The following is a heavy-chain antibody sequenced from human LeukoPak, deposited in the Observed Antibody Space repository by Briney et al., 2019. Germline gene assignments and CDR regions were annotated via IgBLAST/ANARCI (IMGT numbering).Heavy chain of an antibody. V-gene: IGHV4-34*01. CDR1: GVSLNGYY. CDR3: ARYGMAAEGIWWFDP. J-gene: IGHJ5*02. D-gene: IGHD6-13*01. CDR2: IDHSGST. Sequence: NSSETLSLTCAVYGVSLNGYYWSWIRQPPGKRLEWIGEIDHSGSTQYNPSLKNRVTISLDTSKKQFSLKLTSLTAADTAFYYCARYGMAAEGIWWFDPWGQGTLVTVSS.